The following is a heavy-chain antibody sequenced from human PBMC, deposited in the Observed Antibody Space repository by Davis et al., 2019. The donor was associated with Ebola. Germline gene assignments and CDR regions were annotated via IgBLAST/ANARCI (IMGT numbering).Heavy chain of an antibody. D-gene: IGHD3-3*01. J-gene: IGHJ4*02. CDR1: TFSFRISR. V-gene: IGHV3-48*02. Sequence: SLSPSCPPSTFSFRISRMKWVRPAPWHGLEWVSYISSSSSTIYYADSVKGRFTISRDNAKNSLYLQMNSLRDEDTAVYYCARDDDFWTYFDYWGQGTLVTVSS. CDR2: ISSSSSTI. CDR3: ARDDDFWTYFDY.